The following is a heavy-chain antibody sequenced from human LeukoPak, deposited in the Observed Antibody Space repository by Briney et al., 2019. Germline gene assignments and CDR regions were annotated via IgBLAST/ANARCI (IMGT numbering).Heavy chain of an antibody. CDR1: GGSINGYF. V-gene: IGHV4-59*12. J-gene: IGHJ6*02. Sequence: SETLSLTCTVSGGSINGYFWSWIRQPPGKGLEWIGHIYYSGNTNYNPSLKRRVTMSVDTSKNQFSLKLSSVTAADTAVYYCARDTHYYYYGMDVWGQGTTVTVSS. CDR3: ARDTHYYYYGMDV. CDR2: IYYSGNT.